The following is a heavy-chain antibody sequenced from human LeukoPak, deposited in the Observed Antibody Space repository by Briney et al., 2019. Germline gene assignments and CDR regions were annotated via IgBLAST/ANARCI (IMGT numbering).Heavy chain of an antibody. D-gene: IGHD2-15*01. J-gene: IGHJ5*02. CDR2: INHSGST. Sequence: SETLSLTCAVYGGSFSGYYWSWIRQPPGKGLEWIGEINHSGSTNYNPSLKSRVTISVDTSKNQFSLKLSSVTAADTAVYYCARKYCSGGSCHYTNWFDPWGQGTLVTVSS. CDR3: ARKYCSGGSCHYTNWFDP. CDR1: GGSFSGYY. V-gene: IGHV4-34*01.